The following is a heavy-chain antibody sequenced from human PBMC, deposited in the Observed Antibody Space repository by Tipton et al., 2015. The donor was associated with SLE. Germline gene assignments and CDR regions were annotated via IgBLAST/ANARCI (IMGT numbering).Heavy chain of an antibody. CDR1: GGSFSGYF. V-gene: IGHV4-34*01. CDR2: INHSGTT. J-gene: IGHJ3*02. CDR3: ARGGSKHYDFWGRQMGPHAFDI. D-gene: IGHD3-3*01. Sequence: TLSLICAVYGGSFSGYFWSWIRQLPDKGLEWIGEINHSGTTNCNPSLKSRVTISVDTSKNQFSLKLSSVTAADTAVYYCARGGSKHYDFWGRQMGPHAFDIWGQETKVTVSS.